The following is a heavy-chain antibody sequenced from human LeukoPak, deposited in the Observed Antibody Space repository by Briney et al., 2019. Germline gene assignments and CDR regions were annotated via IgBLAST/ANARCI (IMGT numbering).Heavy chain of an antibody. Sequence: SENLSRTCTVSGGSISSYYWSWIRKSPGKALEWIGYIYYTGTTYYNPSLKSRVTILVDASKNQFSLKLSSVTAADTAVYYCARDRYGGNSGEFDYWGQGTLVTVSS. CDR2: IYYTGTT. CDR3: ARDRYGGNSGEFDY. D-gene: IGHD4-23*01. V-gene: IGHV4-59*01. J-gene: IGHJ4*02. CDR1: GGSISSYY.